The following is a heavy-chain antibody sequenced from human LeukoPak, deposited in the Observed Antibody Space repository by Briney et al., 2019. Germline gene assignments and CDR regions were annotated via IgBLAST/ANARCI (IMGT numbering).Heavy chain of an antibody. CDR3: ARTTVVTPSFDY. J-gene: IGHJ4*02. D-gene: IGHD4-23*01. CDR2: ISAYNGNT. CDR1: GYTFTSYG. V-gene: IGHV1-18*01. Sequence: AASVRVSCKASGYTFTSYGISWVRQAPGQGLEWMGWISAYNGNTNYAQKLQGRVTMTTDTSTSTAYMELRRLRSDDTAVYYCARTTVVTPSFDYWGQGTLVTVSS.